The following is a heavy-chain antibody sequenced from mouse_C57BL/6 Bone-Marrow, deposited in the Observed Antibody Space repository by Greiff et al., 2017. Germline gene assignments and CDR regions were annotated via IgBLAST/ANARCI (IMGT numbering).Heavy chain of an antibody. Sequence: QVQLQQSGAELVRPGASVTLSCKASGYTFTDYEMHWVKQTPVHGLEWIGAIDPETGGTAYNQKFKGKAILTADKSSSTAYMELRSLTSEDSAVYYCTVITTVVPHFDYWGQGTTLTVSS. CDR1: GYTFTDYE. D-gene: IGHD1-1*01. CDR2: IDPETGGT. V-gene: IGHV1-15*01. J-gene: IGHJ2*01. CDR3: TVITTVVPHFDY.